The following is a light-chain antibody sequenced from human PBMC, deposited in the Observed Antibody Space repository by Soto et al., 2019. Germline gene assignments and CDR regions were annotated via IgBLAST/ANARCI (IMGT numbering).Light chain of an antibody. J-gene: IGLJ3*02. CDR1: SSDVGSYNY. V-gene: IGLV2-14*01. Sequence: QSVLTQPASVSGSPGQSVTISCTGTSSDVGSYNYVSWYQQHPGKAPKLMIYEVSDRPSGISSRFSGSKSGNTASLTISGLQSEDEGDYYCSAYTARSTLVFGGGTKVTVL. CDR2: EVS. CDR3: SAYTARSTLV.